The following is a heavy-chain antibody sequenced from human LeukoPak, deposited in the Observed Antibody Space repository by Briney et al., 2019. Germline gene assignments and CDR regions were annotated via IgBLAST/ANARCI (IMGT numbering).Heavy chain of an antibody. Sequence: GGSLRLSCAASGFTFSSYTMSWVRQAPGNGLEWVSAISDSGGRTYYADSVEGRFTISRDNSKDTLYLEMNSLRAEDTAVYYCANLGGGTCPEGYWGQGTLVTVSS. CDR2: ISDSGGRT. CDR1: GFTFSSYT. D-gene: IGHD2-15*01. CDR3: ANLGGGTCPEGY. V-gene: IGHV3-23*01. J-gene: IGHJ4*02.